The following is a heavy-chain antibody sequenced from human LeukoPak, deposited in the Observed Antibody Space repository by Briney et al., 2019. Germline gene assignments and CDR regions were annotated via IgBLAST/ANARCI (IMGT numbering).Heavy chain of an antibody. Sequence: ASVKVSCKASGGTFSSYAISWVRQAPGQGLEWMGGIIPIFGTANYAQKFQGRVTITTDESTSTAYMELSGLRSEDTAVYYCARDGQDCSSTSCYTSWFDPWGQGTLVTVSS. V-gene: IGHV1-69*05. CDR2: IIPIFGTA. D-gene: IGHD2-2*02. J-gene: IGHJ5*02. CDR1: GGTFSSYA. CDR3: ARDGQDCSSTSCYTSWFDP.